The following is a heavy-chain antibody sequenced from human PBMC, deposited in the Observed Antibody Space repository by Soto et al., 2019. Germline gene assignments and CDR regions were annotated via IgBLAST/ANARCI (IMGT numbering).Heavy chain of an antibody. Sequence: QVQLQESGPGLVKPSETLSLTCTVSGGSISSYYWSWIRQPPGKGLEWIGYIYHRGTTNYSPSLKSRVTISADMSNNQFSLKLRSVTAADTAVYYCARAIRRGGGFDYWGQGTLVTVSS. V-gene: IGHV4-59*01. CDR1: GGSISSYY. CDR2: IYHRGTT. D-gene: IGHD3-10*01. J-gene: IGHJ4*02. CDR3: ARAIRRGGGFDY.